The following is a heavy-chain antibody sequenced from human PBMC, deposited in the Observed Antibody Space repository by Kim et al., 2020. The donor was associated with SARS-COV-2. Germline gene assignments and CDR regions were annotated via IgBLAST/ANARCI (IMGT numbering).Heavy chain of an antibody. CDR3: AKGIAVAGIGDY. D-gene: IGHD6-19*01. CDR2: K. J-gene: IGHJ4*02. V-gene: IGHV3-30*02. Sequence: KYYAESVKGRFTISRDNSKNTLYLQMNSLRAEDTAVYYCAKGIAVAGIGDYWGQGTLVTVSS.